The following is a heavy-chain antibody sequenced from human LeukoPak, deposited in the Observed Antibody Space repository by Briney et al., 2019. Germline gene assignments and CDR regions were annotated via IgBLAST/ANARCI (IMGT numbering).Heavy chain of an antibody. CDR2: IRGSGGST. CDR3: AKDPTYFYDSSGSSAFDI. J-gene: IGHJ3*02. CDR1: GFTFSSYA. V-gene: IGHV3-23*01. D-gene: IGHD3-22*01. Sequence: GGSLRLSCAASGFTFSSYAMSWVRQAPGKGLEWVSAIRGSGGSTYYAESAKGRFTISRDNSKNTLYLQMNSLRAEDTAVYYCAKDPTYFYDSSGSSAFDIWGQGTKVTVSS.